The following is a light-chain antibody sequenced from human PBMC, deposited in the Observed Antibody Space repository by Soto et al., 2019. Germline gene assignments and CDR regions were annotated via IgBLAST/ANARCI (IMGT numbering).Light chain of an antibody. J-gene: IGKJ4*01. V-gene: IGKV3D-15*01. CDR3: HQYNNWLPS. Sequence: EIVLTQSPGTPPLSPGETATLSCRASQRVSTSFIAWYQQKPGQAPRLLMYVAFNRDIGIPDRFSGSGSGTEFTLTIRSLQSEDVAVYYCHQYNNWLPSFGGGTKVEIK. CDR2: VAF. CDR1: QRVSTS.